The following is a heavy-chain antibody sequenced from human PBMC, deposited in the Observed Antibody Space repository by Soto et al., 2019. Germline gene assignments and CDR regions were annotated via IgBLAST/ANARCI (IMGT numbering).Heavy chain of an antibody. J-gene: IGHJ3*02. CDR2: IFYSGSP. D-gene: IGHD5-18*01. CDR1: GGSVSSGSYY. CDR3: ASVDTVTDAFHI. Sequence: QVQLQESGPGLVKPSETLSLTCTVSGGSVSSGSYYWSWIRQPPGKGLEWIGYIFYSGSPNYNPSLKSRVTISVNTSKNQFSLKLRSVTAADTAVYYCASVDTVTDAFHIWGQGTLVSVSS. V-gene: IGHV4-61*01.